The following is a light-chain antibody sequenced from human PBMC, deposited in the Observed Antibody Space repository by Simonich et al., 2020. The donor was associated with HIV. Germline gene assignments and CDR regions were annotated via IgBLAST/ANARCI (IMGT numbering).Light chain of an antibody. V-gene: IGKV3-20*01. CDR1: QSVSSSY. CDR2: GPS. CDR3: QQYGSSPLT. J-gene: IGKJ4*01. Sequence: EIVLTQSPATLSLSPGERATLSCRTSQSVSSSYLAWYQQKPGQAPRLLIYGPSTRATGIPDRFSGSESGTDFTLTISRLEPEDFAVYYCQQYGSSPLTFGGGTKVEIK.